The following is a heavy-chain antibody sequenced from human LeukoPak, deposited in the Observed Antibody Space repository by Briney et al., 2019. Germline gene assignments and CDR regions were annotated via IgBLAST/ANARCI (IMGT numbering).Heavy chain of an antibody. D-gene: IGHD4-11*01. CDR2: ISGSGGST. CDR3: AKDQGAVTTIEYFQH. V-gene: IGHV3-23*01. Sequence: GGSPRLSCAASGFTFSNYAMSWVRQAPGKGLEWVSAISGSGGSTYYADSVKGRFTISRDNSKNTLYLQMNSLRAEDTAVYYCAKDQGAVTTIEYFQHWGQGTLVTVSS. J-gene: IGHJ1*01. CDR1: GFTFSNYA.